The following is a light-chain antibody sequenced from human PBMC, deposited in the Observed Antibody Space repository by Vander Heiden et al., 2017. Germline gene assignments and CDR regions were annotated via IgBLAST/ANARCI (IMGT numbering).Light chain of an antibody. CDR3: QVWDSTSVHVV. V-gene: IGLV3-21*02. CDR2: DDN. Sequence: VVHDDNCRPAGIPERVSGSKSGNTATLTITRVEAGDEADYYCQVWDSTSVHVVFGGGTKLTVL. J-gene: IGLJ2*01.